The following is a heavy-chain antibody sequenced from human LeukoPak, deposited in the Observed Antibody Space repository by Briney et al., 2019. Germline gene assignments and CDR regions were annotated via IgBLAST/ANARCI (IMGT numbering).Heavy chain of an antibody. Sequence: SETLSLTCTVSGGSITSYDWSWIRQPAGKGLEWIGRFYTSGSTNYNPSLKSRVTMSLDTSKNQFSLKLSSVTAADTAVYYCARDFGTSRHSTGPYYYDSSGQGYWGQGTLVTVSS. CDR3: ARDFGTSRHSTGPYYYDSSGQGY. V-gene: IGHV4-4*07. J-gene: IGHJ4*02. CDR2: FYTSGST. D-gene: IGHD3-22*01. CDR1: GGSITSYD.